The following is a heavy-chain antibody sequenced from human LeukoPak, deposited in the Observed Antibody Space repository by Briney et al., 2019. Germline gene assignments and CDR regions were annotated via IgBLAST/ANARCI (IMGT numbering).Heavy chain of an antibody. CDR2: ICTSGST. CDR3: ARDAEPLDYGDYGWFDP. D-gene: IGHD4-17*01. J-gene: IGHJ5*02. Sequence: SETLSLTCTVSGGSISSGSYYWSWIRQPAGKGLEWIGRICTSGSTNYNPSLKSRVTISVDTSKNQFSLKLSSVTAADTAVHYCARDAEPLDYGDYGWFDPWGQGTLVTVSS. V-gene: IGHV4-61*02. CDR1: GGSISSGSYY.